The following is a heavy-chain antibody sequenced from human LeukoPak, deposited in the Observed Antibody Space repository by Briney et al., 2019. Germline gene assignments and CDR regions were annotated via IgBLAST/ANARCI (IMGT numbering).Heavy chain of an antibody. J-gene: IGHJ4*02. Sequence: GGSLRLSCAPSGFTFSSYAMSWVRQAPGKGPEWVSAISGSGGSTYYADSVKGRFTISRDNSKNTLYLQMNSLRAEDTAVYYCAKARGDFRYYDIYYFDYWGQGTLVTVSS. V-gene: IGHV3-23*01. D-gene: IGHD3-9*01. CDR2: ISGSGGST. CDR1: GFTFSSYA. CDR3: AKARGDFRYYDIYYFDY.